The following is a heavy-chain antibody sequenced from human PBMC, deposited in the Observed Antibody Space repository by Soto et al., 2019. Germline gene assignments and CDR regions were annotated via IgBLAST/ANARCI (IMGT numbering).Heavy chain of an antibody. V-gene: IGHV1-18*04. Sequence: ASVKVSCKASGYNFMPYGVNWVRQAPGQGLEWMGWISPWKGNTNYAQSFQGRVTMTTDTSTSTAYMELRSLRSDDTAVYYCARGVSSSWPLDYWGQGTLVTVSS. J-gene: IGHJ4*02. D-gene: IGHD6-13*01. CDR3: ARGVSSSWPLDY. CDR1: GYNFMPYG. CDR2: ISPWKGNT.